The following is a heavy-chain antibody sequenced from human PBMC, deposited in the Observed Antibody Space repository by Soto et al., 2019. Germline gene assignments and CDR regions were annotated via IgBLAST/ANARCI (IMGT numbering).Heavy chain of an antibody. J-gene: IGHJ4*02. D-gene: IGHD3-10*01. Sequence: ASVKVSCKASGYAFTSLHFNWVRQATGQGLEWIGWMNPHSGETGYAQRFQGRVTMTRAISLSTAYMELRSLTSHDTAVYFCARGSPGPVDHWGQGTLVTVSS. CDR1: GYAFTSLH. CDR3: ARGSPGPVDH. CDR2: MNPHSGET. V-gene: IGHV1-8*01.